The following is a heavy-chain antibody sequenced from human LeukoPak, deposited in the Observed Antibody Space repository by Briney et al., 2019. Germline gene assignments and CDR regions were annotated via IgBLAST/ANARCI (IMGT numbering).Heavy chain of an antibody. J-gene: IGHJ6*02. Sequence: ASVKVSCKASGYTFTGYYMHWVRQAPGQGLEWMGWINPNSGGTNYAQKFQGRVTMTRDTSISTAYMELSRLRSDDTAVYYCASPGAAAGPYYYYGMDVWGQGTTVTVSS. CDR2: INPNSGGT. V-gene: IGHV1-2*02. CDR1: GYTFTGYY. D-gene: IGHD6-13*01. CDR3: ASPGAAAGPYYYYGMDV.